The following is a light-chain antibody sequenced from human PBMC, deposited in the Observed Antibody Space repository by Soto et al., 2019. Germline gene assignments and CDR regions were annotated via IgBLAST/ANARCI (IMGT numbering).Light chain of an antibody. CDR1: QSVLYTSNNRNY. CDR3: QQYYNIPYT. CDR2: WAS. V-gene: IGKV4-1*01. J-gene: IGKJ2*01. Sequence: DIVMTQSPDSLAVSLGERATINCKSSQSVLYTSNNRNYLAWYQQKPGQPPTLLFYWASTRESGVPDRFSGSGSGTDFTLTITSLQAEDVAVYYCQQYYNIPYTFGQGTKLEIK.